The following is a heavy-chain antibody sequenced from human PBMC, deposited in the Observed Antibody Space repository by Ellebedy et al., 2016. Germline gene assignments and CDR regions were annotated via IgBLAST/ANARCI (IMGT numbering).Heavy chain of an antibody. D-gene: IGHD4-17*01. CDR3: RQGHYANY. Sequence: GGSLRLXXVASGLSFRNFFMSWVRQAPGGGLEWVSTISGGGDSTVYADSVKGRFTMSRDIPKNTVYLQMNRLRAEDTAVYYCRQGHYANYWGQGTLVTVSS. J-gene: IGHJ4*02. V-gene: IGHV3-23*01. CDR1: GLSFRNFF. CDR2: ISGGGDST.